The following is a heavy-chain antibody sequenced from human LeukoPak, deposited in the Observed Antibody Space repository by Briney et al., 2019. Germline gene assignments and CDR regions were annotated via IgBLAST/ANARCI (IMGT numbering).Heavy chain of an antibody. CDR2: INSDGSST. CDR1: GFTFSSYW. Sequence: PGGSLRLSCAASGFTFSSYWMHWVRQAPGKGLVWVSRINSDGSSTSYADSVKGRFTISRDNAKNTLYLQMNSLRAGDTAVYFCVRARFADYYGSQSFYPYFFDYWGQGTLVTVSS. V-gene: IGHV3-74*01. J-gene: IGHJ4*02. CDR3: VRARFADYYGSQSFYPYFFDY. D-gene: IGHD3-10*01.